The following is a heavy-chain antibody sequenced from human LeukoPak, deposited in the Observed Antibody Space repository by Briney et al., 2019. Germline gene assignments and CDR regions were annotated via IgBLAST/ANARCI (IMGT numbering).Heavy chain of an antibody. J-gene: IGHJ4*01. CDR2: ISGSGGST. CDR1: GFTFSSYA. D-gene: IGHD5-18*01. CDR3: ARIQGGYSYGFVDY. V-gene: IGHV3-23*01. Sequence: PGGSLRLSCAASGFTFSSYAMSWVRQAPGKGLEWVSAISGSGGSTYYADSVKGRFTISRDRSKNTLYLDMNSLRAEDTAVYYCARIQGGYSYGFVDYWGHGTLVTVSS.